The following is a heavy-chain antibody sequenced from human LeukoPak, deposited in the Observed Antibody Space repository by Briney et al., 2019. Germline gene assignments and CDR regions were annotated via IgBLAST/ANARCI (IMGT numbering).Heavy chain of an antibody. CDR3: AKGLLSRAAAPYYFDY. CDR2: ISSSSSYI. CDR1: GFTFSSYS. J-gene: IGHJ4*02. Sequence: GGSLRLSCAASGFTFSSYSMNWVRQAPGKGLEWVSSISSSSSYIYYADSVKGRFTISRDNAKNSLYPQMNSLRAEDTAVYYCAKGLLSRAAAPYYFDYWGQGTLVTVSS. D-gene: IGHD2/OR15-2a*01. V-gene: IGHV3-21*01.